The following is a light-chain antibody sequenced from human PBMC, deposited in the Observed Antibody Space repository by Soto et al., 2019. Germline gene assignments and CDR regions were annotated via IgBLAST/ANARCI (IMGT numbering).Light chain of an antibody. Sequence: EIVLTQSPVTLSLSPGERATLSCRASQSVSSSYLACYQQKPGQAPRLLIHGASSTATGIADRCSGSGSGTDFTPTISGLEPVGFSVCYCQHYGSSQTFGQGTKVDIK. CDR3: QHYGSSQT. J-gene: IGKJ1*01. CDR1: QSVSSSY. CDR2: GAS. V-gene: IGKV3-20*01.